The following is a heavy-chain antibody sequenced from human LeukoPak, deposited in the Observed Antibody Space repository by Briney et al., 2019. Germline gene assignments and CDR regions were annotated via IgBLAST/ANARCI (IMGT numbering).Heavy chain of an antibody. Sequence: GGSLRLSCAASGFTFSNNGMTWVRQAPGMGLEWVTGISGSGDTTYDAGSVKGRFTVSRDNSKNTLYLQMNSLRAEDTAVYYCAKTQGFFDYWGQGTLVTVSS. J-gene: IGHJ4*02. CDR3: AKTQGFFDY. V-gene: IGHV3-23*01. CDR1: GFTFSNNG. CDR2: ISGSGDTT.